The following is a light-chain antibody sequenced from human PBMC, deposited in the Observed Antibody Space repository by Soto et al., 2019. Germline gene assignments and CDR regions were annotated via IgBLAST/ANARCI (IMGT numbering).Light chain of an antibody. CDR1: SSNIGSNC. J-gene: IGLJ2*01. CDR2: RNN. Sequence: QSVLTQPPSASGTPGQRGTISCSGSSSNIGSNCVYWYQQLPGTAPKLLIYRNNQRPSGVPDRFSGSKSGTSASLAISGLRSEDEADYYCAAWDDSLSGVVFGGGTKVTVL. CDR3: AAWDDSLSGVV. V-gene: IGLV1-47*01.